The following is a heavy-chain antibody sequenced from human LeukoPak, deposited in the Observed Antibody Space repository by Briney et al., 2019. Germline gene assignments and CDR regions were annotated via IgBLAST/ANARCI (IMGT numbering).Heavy chain of an antibody. V-gene: IGHV4-34*01. CDR3: ARGSDSYKPTPFDY. J-gene: IGHJ4*02. CDR1: GGSFSGYY. D-gene: IGHD3-22*01. Sequence: SETLSLTCAVYGGSFSGYYWSLIRQPPGKGLEWIEEINHSGSTNYNPSLKSRVTISVDTSKNQFSLKLSSVTAADTAVYYCARGSDSYKPTPFDYWGQGTLVTVSS. CDR2: INHSGST.